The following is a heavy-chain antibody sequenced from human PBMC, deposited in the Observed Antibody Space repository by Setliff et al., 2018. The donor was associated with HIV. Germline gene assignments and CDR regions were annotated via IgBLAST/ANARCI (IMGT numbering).Heavy chain of an antibody. Sequence: GGSLRLSCAASGFTFSSYVMHWVRQSPGKGLEWVANIKQDGSEIHYVDSVKGRFTISRDNSKNTLSLQMNSLKAEDTAVYYCAVSFSTGSWPLDTLDIWGQGTMVTVSS. J-gene: IGHJ3*02. CDR3: AVSFSTGSWPLDTLDI. V-gene: IGHV3-7*03. CDR2: IKQDGSEI. D-gene: IGHD6-13*01. CDR1: GFTFSSYV.